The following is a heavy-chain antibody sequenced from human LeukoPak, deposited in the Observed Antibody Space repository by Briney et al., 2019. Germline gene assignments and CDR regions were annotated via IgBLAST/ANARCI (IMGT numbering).Heavy chain of an antibody. D-gene: IGHD3-16*01. J-gene: IGHJ5*02. CDR2: IYSGGST. Sequence: PGGYLRLSCAASGFTVSSNYMRWVRQAPGKGLEWVSVIYSGGSTYYADSVKGRFTISRDNSKNTLYLQMNSLRAEDTAVYYCVAEPTVGGVGGWFDPWGQGTLVTVSS. CDR1: GFTVSSNY. CDR3: VAEPTVGGVGGWFDP. V-gene: IGHV3-53*01.